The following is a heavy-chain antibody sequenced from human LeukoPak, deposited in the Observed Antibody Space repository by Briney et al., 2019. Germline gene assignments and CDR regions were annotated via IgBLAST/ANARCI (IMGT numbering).Heavy chain of an antibody. J-gene: IGHJ4*02. CDR1: GFTFSDYS. V-gene: IGHV3-48*01. CDR2: ISSSRSTI. D-gene: IGHD3-16*02. Sequence: GVLRLSCAASGFTFSDYSMNWVRQTPGKGLEWISYISSSRSTIYYADSVKGRFTISRDNAKSSLYLQMNSLRAEDTAVYYCAEGYPGSGLDCWGQGTLVTVSS. CDR3: AEGYPGSGLDC.